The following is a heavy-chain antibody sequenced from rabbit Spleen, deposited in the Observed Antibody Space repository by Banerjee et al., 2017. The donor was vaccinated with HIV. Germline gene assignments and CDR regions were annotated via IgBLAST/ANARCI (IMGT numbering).Heavy chain of an antibody. CDR2: IYSGIGYT. Sequence: QSLEESGGDLVKPGASLTLTCTASGFDLSTFYYMRWVRQAPGKGLEWIGYIYSGIGYTYYASWAKGRFTISKTSSTTVTLQMTSLTAADTATYFCARDLPDIIGWNFGFWGPGTLVTVS. J-gene: IGHJ3*01. D-gene: IGHD1-1*01. CDR1: GFDLSTFYY. CDR3: ARDLPDIIGWNFGF. V-gene: IGHV1S40*01.